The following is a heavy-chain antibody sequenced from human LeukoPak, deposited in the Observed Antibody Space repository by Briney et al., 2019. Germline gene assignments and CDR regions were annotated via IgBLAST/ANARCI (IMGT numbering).Heavy chain of an antibody. CDR3: ARGVYWSLDY. V-gene: IGHV3-23*01. J-gene: IGHJ4*02. Sequence: GGSLRLSCAASGFTFSNSAMNWVRQSPGKGLEWLATIAGGDESTYYADSVKGRFAISRDNSKNTVFLHMNSLRVEDTAVYYCARGVYWSLDYWGQGTPVTVSS. CDR1: GFTFSNSA. D-gene: IGHD1-1*01. CDR2: IAGGDEST.